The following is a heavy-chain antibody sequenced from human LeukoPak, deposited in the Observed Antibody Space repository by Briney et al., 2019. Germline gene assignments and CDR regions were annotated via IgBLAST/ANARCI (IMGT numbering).Heavy chain of an antibody. CDR2: INPNSGGT. CDR1: GYTFTGYY. D-gene: IGHD2-21*02. J-gene: IGHJ4*02. CDR3: ARDGLLRGEPDY. V-gene: IGHV1-2*02. Sequence: ASLKVSCKASGYTFTGYYMHWVRQAPVRGREWMGWINPNSGGTNYAQKFQGRVTMTRDTSITTAYMEPSRLTSDDTAVYYCARDGLLRGEPDYWGQGTLVTVSS.